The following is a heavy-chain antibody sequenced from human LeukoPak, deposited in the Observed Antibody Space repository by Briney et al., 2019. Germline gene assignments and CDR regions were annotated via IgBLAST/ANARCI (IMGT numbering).Heavy chain of an antibody. CDR2: IIPIFGTA. J-gene: IGHJ4*02. Sequence: GASVKVSCKASGGTFSSYAISWVRQAPGQGLEWMGGIIPIFGTANYAQKFQGRVTITADESTSTAYMELSSLRSEDTAVYYCARGHPHHIVVVTAHQYYFDYWGQGTLVTVSS. V-gene: IGHV1-69*13. D-gene: IGHD2-21*02. CDR1: GGTFSSYA. CDR3: ARGHPHHIVVVTAHQYYFDY.